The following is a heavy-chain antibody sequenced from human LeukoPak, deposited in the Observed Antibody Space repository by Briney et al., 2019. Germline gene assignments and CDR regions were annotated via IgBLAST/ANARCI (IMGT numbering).Heavy chain of an antibody. J-gene: IGHJ4*02. Sequence: SVKVSCKASGGTFSSYAISWVRQAPGQGLEWMGGIIPIFGTANYAQKFQGRVTITADESTSTAYMELSSLRSEDTAVYYRARGLGYDLPYYFDYWGQGTLVTVSS. CDR2: IIPIFGTA. V-gene: IGHV1-69*13. D-gene: IGHD5-12*01. CDR3: ARGLGYDLPYYFDY. CDR1: GGTFSSYA.